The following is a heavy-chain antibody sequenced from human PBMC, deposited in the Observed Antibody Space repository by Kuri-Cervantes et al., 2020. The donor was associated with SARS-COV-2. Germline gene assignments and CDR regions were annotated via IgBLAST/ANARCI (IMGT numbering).Heavy chain of an antibody. CDR2: ISSSSSTI. V-gene: IGHV3-48*01. Sequence: GESLKISCAASGFTFSSYSMNWVRQAPGKGLEWVSYISSSSSTIYYADSVKGRFTISRDNAKNSLYLQMNSLRGEDTAVYYCARDYYYDSSGYYYDVYYYGMDVWGQGTTVTVSS. J-gene: IGHJ6*02. CDR1: GFTFSSYS. D-gene: IGHD3-22*01. CDR3: ARDYYYDSSGYYYDVYYYGMDV.